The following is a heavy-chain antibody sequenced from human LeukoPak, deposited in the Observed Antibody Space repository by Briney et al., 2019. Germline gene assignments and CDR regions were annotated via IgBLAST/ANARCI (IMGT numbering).Heavy chain of an antibody. Sequence: SETLSLTCTVSGGSISSYYWSWIRQPPGKGLEWIGYIYYSGSTNYNPSLKSRVTISVDTSKNQFSLKLSSVTAADTAVYYCARDSINFPAEAFDIWGQGTMVTVSS. CDR3: ARDSINFPAEAFDI. V-gene: IGHV4-59*01. CDR2: IYYSGST. J-gene: IGHJ3*02. D-gene: IGHD5-24*01. CDR1: GGSISSYY.